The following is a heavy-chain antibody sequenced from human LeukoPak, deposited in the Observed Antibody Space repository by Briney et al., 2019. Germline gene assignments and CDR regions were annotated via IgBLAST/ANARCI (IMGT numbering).Heavy chain of an antibody. CDR2: INHSGST. Sequence: PSETLSLTCAVYGGSFSGYYWSWIRQPPGKGLEWIGEINHSGSTNYNPSLKSRVTMSVDTSKNQFSLKLSSVTAADTAVYYCARAVGDYYDSSGYYSRGGFYYYYYMDVWGKGTTVTISS. D-gene: IGHD3-22*01. CDR1: GGSFSGYY. CDR3: ARAVGDYYDSSGYYSRGGFYYYYYMDV. J-gene: IGHJ6*03. V-gene: IGHV4-34*01.